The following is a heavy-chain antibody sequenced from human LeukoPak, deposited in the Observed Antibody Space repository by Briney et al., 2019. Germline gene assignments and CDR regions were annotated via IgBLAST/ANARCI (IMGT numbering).Heavy chain of an antibody. V-gene: IGHV3-30*02. CDR2: IRYDGNNK. D-gene: IGHD1-14*01. CDR1: GFTFSSYE. J-gene: IGHJ4*02. Sequence: GGSLRLSCAASGFTFSSYEMNWVRQSPGKGLEWVAFIRYDGNNKLYADSMKGRFTISRDNSKNTLYLHINSLRAEDTAVYYCVKDNPLDYWGQGTLVIVSS. CDR3: VKDNPLDY.